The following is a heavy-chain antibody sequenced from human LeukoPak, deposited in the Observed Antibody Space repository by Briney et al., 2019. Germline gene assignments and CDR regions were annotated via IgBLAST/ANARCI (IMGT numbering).Heavy chain of an antibody. V-gene: IGHV4-34*01. CDR1: GGSFSGYY. CDR2: INHSGST. D-gene: IGHD3-22*01. J-gene: IGHJ5*02. CDR3: ARTSIYYDSSGYRS. Sequence: SETLSLTCAVYGGSFSGYYWSWIRQPPGKGPEWIGEINHSGSTNYNPSLKSQVIISVDTSKNQFSLKLSSVTAADTAVYYCARTSIYYDSSGYRSWGQGTLVTVSS.